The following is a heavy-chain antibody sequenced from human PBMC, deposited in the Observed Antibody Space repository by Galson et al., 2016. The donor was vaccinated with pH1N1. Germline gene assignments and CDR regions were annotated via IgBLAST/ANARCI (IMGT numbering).Heavy chain of an antibody. J-gene: IGHJ3*02. CDR3: GRNPAFVGGAIDI. V-gene: IGHV2-70*04. Sequence: PALVTPTQTLTLTCTFSGFSLSTSGMRVSWIRQPPGKALEWLARIEWDDDKFYSTSLKTRLSISKDTSKNQVVLTMTNMDPEDTDTYYCGRNPAFVGGAIDIWGRGTLVTVSS. CDR1: GFSLSTSGMR. CDR2: IEWDDDK. D-gene: IGHD2-15*01.